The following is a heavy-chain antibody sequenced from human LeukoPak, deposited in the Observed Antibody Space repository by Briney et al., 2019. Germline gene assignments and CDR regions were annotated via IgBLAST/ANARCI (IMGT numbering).Heavy chain of an antibody. V-gene: IGHV3-7*01. CDR2: IKQDGSEK. D-gene: IGHD3-16*01. CDR1: GFTFSSYW. CDR3: ATTGPPDYDFDY. J-gene: IGHJ4*02. Sequence: GGSLRLSCAASGFTFSSYWMSWVRQAPGEGLEWVANIKQDGSEKYYVDSVKGRFTISRDNAKNSLYLQMNSLRAEDTAVYYCATTGPPDYDFDYWGQGTLVTVSS.